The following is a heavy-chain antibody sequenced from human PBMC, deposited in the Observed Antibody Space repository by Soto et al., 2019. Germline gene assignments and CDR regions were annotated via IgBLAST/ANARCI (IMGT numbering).Heavy chain of an antibody. J-gene: IGHJ4*02. CDR1: GGSISSYY. Sequence: PSETLSLTCTVSGGSISSYYWSWIRQPPGKGLEWIGYIHYSGSTNYNPSLQSRVTISVDTSKNQFSLKLSPVTAADTAVYYCARGLEYSYSFDYWGQGTLVTVSS. CDR2: IHYSGST. CDR3: ARGLEYSYSFDY. D-gene: IGHD5-18*01. V-gene: IGHV4-59*01.